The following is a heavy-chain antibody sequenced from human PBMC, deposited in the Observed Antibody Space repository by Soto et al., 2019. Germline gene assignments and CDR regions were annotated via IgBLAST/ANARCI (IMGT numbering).Heavy chain of an antibody. D-gene: IGHD3-22*01. Sequence: APVKVSCKASGYTCTSYAMHWVRQAPGQRLEWMGWINAGNGNTKYSQKFQGRVTITRDTSASTAYMELSSLRSEDTAVYYCAREHANSTGYYQFFDFWGQGYLVTVSS. J-gene: IGHJ4*02. CDR3: AREHANSTGYYQFFDF. CDR1: GYTCTSYA. V-gene: IGHV1-3*01. CDR2: INAGNGNT.